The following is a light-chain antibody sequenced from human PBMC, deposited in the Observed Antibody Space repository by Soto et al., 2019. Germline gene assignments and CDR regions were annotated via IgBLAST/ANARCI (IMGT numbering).Light chain of an antibody. CDR3: SSYTSSSTKV. Sequence: SALTQPASVSGSPGQSITISCTGTSSDVGGYNYVSWYQQHPGKAPKLMIYEVSNRPSGVSNRFSGSKSGNTASLTISGLQAEDEADYCSSYTSSSTKVFGTGTKVTVL. CDR1: SSDVGGYNY. V-gene: IGLV2-14*01. CDR2: EVS. J-gene: IGLJ1*01.